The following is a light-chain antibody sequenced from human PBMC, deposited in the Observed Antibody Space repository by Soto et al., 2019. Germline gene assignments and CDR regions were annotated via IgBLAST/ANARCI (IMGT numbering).Light chain of an antibody. V-gene: IGLV2-8*01. CDR2: EVN. CDR3: TSYAGNNILV. Sequence: QSALTQPPSASGSPGQSVTISCTRTSSDVGRYNYVSWYQQHPGKAPKLMIYEVNKRPSGVPDRFLGSKSGNTASLTVSGLQAEDEADYYCTSYAGNNILVFGGGTKLTVL. CDR1: SSDVGRYNY. J-gene: IGLJ3*02.